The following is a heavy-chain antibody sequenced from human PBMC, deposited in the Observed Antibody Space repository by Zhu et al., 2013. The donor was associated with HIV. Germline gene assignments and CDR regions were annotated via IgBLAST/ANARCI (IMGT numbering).Heavy chain of an antibody. Sequence: QLVQSGPEVKKPGTSVKVSCKASGFTFTSSAVQWVRQARGQRLEWIGWIVVGSGNTNYAQKFQERVTITRDMSTSTAYMELSSLRSEDTAVYYCAADENYYGSGSTPEGWGQGTLVTGLL. V-gene: IGHV1-58*01. CDR3: AADENYYGSGSTPEG. J-gene: IGHJ4*02. CDR1: GFTFTSSA. D-gene: IGHD3-10*01. CDR2: IVVGSGNT.